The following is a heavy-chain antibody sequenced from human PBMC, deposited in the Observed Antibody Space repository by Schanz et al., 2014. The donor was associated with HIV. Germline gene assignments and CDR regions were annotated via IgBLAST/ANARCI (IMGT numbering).Heavy chain of an antibody. D-gene: IGHD1-1*01. J-gene: IGHJ6*02. CDR3: ARDRGQLGDAGMDV. Sequence: QVQLVESGGGVVQPGRSLRLSCAASGFTFSHHGMHWVRQAPGKGLEWVADIWHDGMNKYYADSVKGRFTTSRDNSKNTLCFYMNCVPTPDMAVYYCARDRGQLGDAGMDVWGHGTTVTVSS. V-gene: IGHV3-33*01. CDR1: GFTFSHHG. CDR2: IWHDGMNK.